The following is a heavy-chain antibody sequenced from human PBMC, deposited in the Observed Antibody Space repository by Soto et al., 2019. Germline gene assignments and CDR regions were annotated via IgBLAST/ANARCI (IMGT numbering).Heavy chain of an antibody. V-gene: IGHV5-10-1*01. CDR2: IDPSDSYT. J-gene: IGHJ6*02. CDR1: GYSFTSYW. D-gene: IGHD3-10*01. Sequence: GESLKISCKGSGYSFTSYWISWVRQMPGKGLEWMGRIDPSDSYTNYSPSFQGHVTISADKSISTAYLQWSSLKASGTAMYYCARGHFGYYYYGMDVWGQGTTVTVSS. CDR3: ARGHFGYYYYGMDV.